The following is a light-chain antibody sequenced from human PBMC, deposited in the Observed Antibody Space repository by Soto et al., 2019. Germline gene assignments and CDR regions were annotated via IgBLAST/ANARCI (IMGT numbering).Light chain of an antibody. CDR2: EDS. CDR3: YSYAGSSIYV. V-gene: IGLV2-23*01. Sequence: QSVLTQPASVSGSPGQSITMSCTGTTSDVGSYSLLSWYQQHPGKAPKLMIYEDSKRPSGVSNRFSGSKSGNTASLTISGLQAVDEADYYCYSYAGSSIYVFGTGTKVTVL. J-gene: IGLJ1*01. CDR1: TSDVGSYSL.